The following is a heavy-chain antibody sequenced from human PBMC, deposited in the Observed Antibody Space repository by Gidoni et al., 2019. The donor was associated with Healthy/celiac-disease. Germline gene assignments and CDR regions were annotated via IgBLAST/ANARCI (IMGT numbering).Heavy chain of an antibody. CDR3: ARDPGDYYERYFDY. CDR2: VWYDGSNQ. J-gene: IGHJ4*02. Sequence: QVQLVESGGGVVQPGRSLRVSCGASGFRLSGYGMHWVRQAPGKGLEWVAVVWYDGSNQHYADSVKDRFTISRDNSKNTLYLQMNSLRAEDTAVYYCARDPGDYYERYFDYWGQGTLVTVSS. D-gene: IGHD3-3*01. V-gene: IGHV3-33*01. CDR1: GFRLSGYG.